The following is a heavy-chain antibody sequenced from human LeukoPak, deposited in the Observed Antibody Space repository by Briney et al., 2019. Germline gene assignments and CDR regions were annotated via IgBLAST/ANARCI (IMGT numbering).Heavy chain of an antibody. CDR1: GFTFSSYA. CDR3: ARDRSGLMDV. J-gene: IGHJ6*04. V-gene: IGHV3-30*09. Sequence: GGSLRLSCAASGFTFSSYAMHWVRQAPGKGLEWVAVISYDGSNKYYADSVKGRFAISRDNSKNTLYLQMNSLRAEDTAVYYCARDRSGLMDVWGKGTTVTVSS. CDR2: ISYDGSNK.